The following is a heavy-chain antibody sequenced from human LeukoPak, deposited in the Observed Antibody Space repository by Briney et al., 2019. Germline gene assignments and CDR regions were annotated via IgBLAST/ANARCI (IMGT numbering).Heavy chain of an antibody. J-gene: IGHJ6*03. Sequence: WASVKVSCKASGYTFTSYGISWVRQDPGQGLEWMGIINPSGGSTNYAQKFQGRVTITTDESTSTAYMELSSLRSEDTAVYYCARASITMVRGYYYYYYMDVWGKGTTVTVSS. CDR2: INPSGGST. V-gene: IGHV1-46*01. CDR3: ARASITMVRGYYYYYYMDV. D-gene: IGHD3-10*01. CDR1: GYTFTSYG.